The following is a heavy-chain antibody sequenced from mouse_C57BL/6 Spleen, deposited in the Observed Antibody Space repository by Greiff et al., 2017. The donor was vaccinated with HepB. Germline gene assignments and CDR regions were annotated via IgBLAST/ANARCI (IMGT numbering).Heavy chain of an antibody. CDR2: IDPSDSET. J-gene: IGHJ2*01. V-gene: IGHV1-52*01. Sequence: QVQLKQPGAELVRPGSSVKLSCKASGYTFTSYWMHWVKQRPIQGLEWIGNIDPSDSETHYNQKFKDKATLTVDKSSSTAYMQLSSLTSEDSAVYYCARLGITTVVDYWGQGTTLTVSS. D-gene: IGHD1-1*01. CDR1: GYTFTSYW. CDR3: ARLGITTVVDY.